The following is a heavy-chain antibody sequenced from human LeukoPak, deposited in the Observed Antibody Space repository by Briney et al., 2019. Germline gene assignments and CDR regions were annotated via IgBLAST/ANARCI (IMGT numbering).Heavy chain of an antibody. V-gene: IGHV3-23*01. Sequence: GGSLRLSCAASGFTFGRYAMSWVRQAPGKGLEWVSSLSGGGVDTYYADSVRGRFTISRDNFKNTVYLQMNSLRVDDMAVYYCAKVSVLLWFGELVPSYFDYWGQGTLVTVSS. D-gene: IGHD3-10*01. J-gene: IGHJ4*02. CDR1: GFTFGRYA. CDR2: LSGGGVDT. CDR3: AKVSVLLWFGELVPSYFDY.